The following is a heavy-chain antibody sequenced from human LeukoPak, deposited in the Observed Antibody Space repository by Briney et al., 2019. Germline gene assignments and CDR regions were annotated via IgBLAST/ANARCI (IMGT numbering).Heavy chain of an antibody. V-gene: IGHV4-38-2*02. CDR1: GYSISSGYY. Sequence: SETLSLTCTVSGYSISSGYYWGWIRQPPGKGLEWIGSIYHSGSTYYNPSLKSRVTISVDTSKNQFSLKLSSVTAADTAVYYCARVYYGSGSYHSIYYYYYMDVWGKGTTVTVSS. CDR2: IYHSGST. D-gene: IGHD3-10*01. CDR3: ARVYYGSGSYHSIYYYYYMDV. J-gene: IGHJ6*03.